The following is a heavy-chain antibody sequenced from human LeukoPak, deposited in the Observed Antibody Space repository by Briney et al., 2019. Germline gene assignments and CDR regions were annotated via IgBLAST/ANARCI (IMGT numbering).Heavy chain of an antibody. CDR2: ISYDGSNK. CDR3: AREQYQLPDSFMDV. D-gene: IGHD2-2*01. Sequence: GGSLRLSCAASGFTFSSYGMHWVRQAPGKGLEWVAVISYDGSNKYYADSVKGRFTISRDNSKNTLYLQMNSLRAEDTAVYYCAREQYQLPDSFMDVWGQGTTVTVSS. J-gene: IGHJ6*02. V-gene: IGHV3-30*03. CDR1: GFTFSSYG.